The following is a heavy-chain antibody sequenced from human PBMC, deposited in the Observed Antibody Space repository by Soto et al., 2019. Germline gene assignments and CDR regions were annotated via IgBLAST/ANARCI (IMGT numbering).Heavy chain of an antibody. V-gene: IGHV4-30-4*01. D-gene: IGHD3-3*01. CDR1: GGFVNSVNNY. Sequence: QVHLQESGPGLVKPSQTLSLTCTVSGGFVNSVNNYWSWIRQPPGKGLEWLGYIFYTGSTYYNPYLRSRITISIDTSKNRFSLKLTSVTAEDTAFYYWARVPFSSFGVADPPVGWFDPWGQGTLVTVSS. CDR3: ARVPFSSFGVADPPVGWFDP. J-gene: IGHJ5*02. CDR2: IFYTGST.